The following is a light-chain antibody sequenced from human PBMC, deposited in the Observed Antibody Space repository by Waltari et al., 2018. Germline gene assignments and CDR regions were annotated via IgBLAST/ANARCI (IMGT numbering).Light chain of an antibody. J-gene: IGKJ4*01. CDR3: QQSNSVPLT. CDR2: SAS. CDR1: QSISTF. Sequence: DIQMTQSPSSLYASVGDRVTINCRASQSISTFLNWYQQKPGKVPRLLIYSASSLQNGVPPRFSGSGSGTDFTLTISNLQPEDFATYYCQQSNSVPLTFGGGTKVEIK. V-gene: IGKV1-39*01.